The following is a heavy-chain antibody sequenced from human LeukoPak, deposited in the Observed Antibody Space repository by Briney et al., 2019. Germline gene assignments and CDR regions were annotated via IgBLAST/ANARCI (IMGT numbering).Heavy chain of an antibody. CDR1: GYTFTGYY. J-gene: IGHJ4*02. CDR2: INPSGGST. V-gene: IGHV1-46*01. D-gene: IGHD3-22*01. CDR3: ARTYYYDSSGYFDY. Sequence: ASVKVSCEASGYTFTGYYMHWVRQAPGQGLEWMGIINPSGGSTSNAQKFQGRVTMTRDMSTSTFYMELSRLRSEDTAVYYCARTYYYDSSGYFDYWGQGTLVTVSS.